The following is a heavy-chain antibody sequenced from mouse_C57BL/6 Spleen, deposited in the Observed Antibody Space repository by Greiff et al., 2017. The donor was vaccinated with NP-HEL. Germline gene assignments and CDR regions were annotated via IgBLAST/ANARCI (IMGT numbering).Heavy chain of an antibody. J-gene: IGHJ2*01. CDR2: ISSGGDYI. Sequence: EVQLVESGEGLVKPGGSLKLSCAASGFTFSSYAMSWVRQTPEKRLEWVAYISSGGDYIYYADTVKGRFTISRDNARNTLYLQMSSLKSEDTAMYYCTRDGAFDGSGYFDYWGQGTTLTVSS. CDR3: TRDGAFDGSGYFDY. V-gene: IGHV5-9-1*02. D-gene: IGHD1-1*01. CDR1: GFTFSSYA.